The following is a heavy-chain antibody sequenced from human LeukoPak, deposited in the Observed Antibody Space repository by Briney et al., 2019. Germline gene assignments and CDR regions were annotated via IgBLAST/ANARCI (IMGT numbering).Heavy chain of an antibody. CDR2: IYYSGST. D-gene: IGHD2-2*01. Sequence: PSETLSLTCTVSGVSISSYYWSWIRQPPGKGLEWIGYIYYSGSTNYNPSLKSRVTISVDTSKNQFSLKLSSVTAADTAVYYCAREVVVPAAPTHWFDPWGQGTLVTVSS. CDR1: GVSISSYY. V-gene: IGHV4-59*01. J-gene: IGHJ5*02. CDR3: AREVVVPAAPTHWFDP.